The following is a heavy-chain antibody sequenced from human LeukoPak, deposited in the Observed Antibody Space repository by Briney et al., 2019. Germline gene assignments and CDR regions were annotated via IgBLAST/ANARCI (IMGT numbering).Heavy chain of an antibody. Sequence: SETLSLTCTVSGGSISSYYWSWIRQPPGKGLEWIGYIYYSGSTNYNPSLKSRVTISVDTSKNQFSLKLSSVTAADTAVYYCARGHQEGGYYWRGVWFDPWGQGTLVTVSS. CDR3: ARGHQEGGYYWRGVWFDP. D-gene: IGHD3-3*01. J-gene: IGHJ5*02. CDR2: IYYSGST. CDR1: GGSISSYY. V-gene: IGHV4-59*12.